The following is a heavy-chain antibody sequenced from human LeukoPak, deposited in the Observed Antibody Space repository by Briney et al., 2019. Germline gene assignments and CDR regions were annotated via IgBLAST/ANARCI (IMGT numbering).Heavy chain of an antibody. CDR1: GFTVSSNY. V-gene: IGHV3-53*01. CDR3: GRDPQLNDYGAS. D-gene: IGHD4-17*01. CDR2: IYSGGST. J-gene: IGHJ4*02. Sequence: QSGGSLRLSCAASGFTVSSNYMSWVRQAPGKGLEWVSVIYSGGSTYYADSVKGRFTISRDNSKNTLYLQMNSLRAEDTAVYYCGRDPQLNDYGASGGRGPRVTFSS.